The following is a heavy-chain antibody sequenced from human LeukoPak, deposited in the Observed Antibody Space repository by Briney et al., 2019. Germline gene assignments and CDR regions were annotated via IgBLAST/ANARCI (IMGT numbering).Heavy chain of an antibody. Sequence: GRSLRLSCAASGFTFSSYGMHWVRQAPGKGLEWVAVIWYDGSNKYYADSVKGRFTISRDNSKNTLYLQMNSLRAEDTAVYYCARAGYYYDGSGYYYADYWGQGTLVTVSS. J-gene: IGHJ4*02. CDR1: GFTFSSYG. V-gene: IGHV3-33*01. CDR3: ARAGYYYDGSGYYYADY. D-gene: IGHD3-22*01. CDR2: IWYDGSNK.